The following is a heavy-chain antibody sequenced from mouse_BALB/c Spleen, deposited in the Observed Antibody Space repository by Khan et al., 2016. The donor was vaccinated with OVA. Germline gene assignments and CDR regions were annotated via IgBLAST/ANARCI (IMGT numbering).Heavy chain of an antibody. Sequence: VQLKQSGPGLVKPSQSLSLTCTVTGYSITSGYGWNWIRQFPGNKLEWMGYISYSGSTNYNPSLKSRISITLDKSKNQFFLQLNSVTTEDTATYYCARTARIKYWGQGTTLTVSA. CDR3: ARTARIKY. V-gene: IGHV3-2*02. D-gene: IGHD1-2*01. CDR1: GYSITSGYG. CDR2: ISYSGST. J-gene: IGHJ2*01.